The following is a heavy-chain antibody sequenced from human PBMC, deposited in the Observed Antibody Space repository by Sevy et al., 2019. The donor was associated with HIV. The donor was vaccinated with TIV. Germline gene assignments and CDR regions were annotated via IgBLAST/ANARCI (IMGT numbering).Heavy chain of an antibody. CDR3: ARSSAREWLLFDY. Sequence: ASVKVSCKASGGTFSSYAMSWVRQAPGQGLEWMGGIIPIFGTANYAQKFQGRVTITADESTSTAYMELSSLRSEDTAVYYCARSSAREWLLFDYWGQGTLVTVSS. D-gene: IGHD3-3*01. V-gene: IGHV1-69*13. J-gene: IGHJ4*02. CDR2: IIPIFGTA. CDR1: GGTFSSYA.